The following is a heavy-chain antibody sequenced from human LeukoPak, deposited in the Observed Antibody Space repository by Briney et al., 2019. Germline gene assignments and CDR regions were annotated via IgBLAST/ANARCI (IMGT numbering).Heavy chain of an antibody. CDR1: GFTFSSYA. J-gene: IGHJ4*02. V-gene: IGHV3-23*01. D-gene: IGHD3-10*01. CDR2: ISGSGGST. CDR3: AKDTFWFGELLPSSY. Sequence: GGSLRLSCAASGFTFSSYAMSWVRQAPGKGLEWVSAISGSGGSTYYADSVKGRFTISRDNSKNTLYLQMNCLRAEDTAVYYCAKDTFWFGELLPSSYWGQGTLVTVSS.